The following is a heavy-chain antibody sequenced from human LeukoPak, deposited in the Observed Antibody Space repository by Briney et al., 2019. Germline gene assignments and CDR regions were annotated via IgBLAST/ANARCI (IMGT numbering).Heavy chain of an antibody. J-gene: IGHJ5*02. Sequence: ASVKVSCKASGYTFAIYGISWARQAPGQGLEWMAWISPYDGDTNYAQNFEGRVTMTTETSTSTAYMELRSLRSDDTAIYYCARDYCTRGGDCYKKDLFNPWGQGTLVTVSS. V-gene: IGHV1-18*01. CDR1: GYTFAIYG. CDR3: ARDYCTRGGDCYKKDLFNP. CDR2: ISPYDGDT. D-gene: IGHD2-21*02.